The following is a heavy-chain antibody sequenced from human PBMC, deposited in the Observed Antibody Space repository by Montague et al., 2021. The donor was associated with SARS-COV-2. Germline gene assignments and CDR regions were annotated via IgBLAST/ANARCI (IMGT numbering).Heavy chain of an antibody. CDR3: ASGSVHGVSARDF. V-gene: IGHV3-74*01. D-gene: IGHD4-17*01. Sequence: SLRLSCAASGFTFSSFWMHWVRQAPGKGLVWVSRINRDESSKSYADSVKGRLTISRDNAKNTLYLQMNSLRAEDTAVYYCASGSVHGVSARDFWGQGTLVTVSS. CDR2: INRDESSK. J-gene: IGHJ5*01. CDR1: GFTFSSFW.